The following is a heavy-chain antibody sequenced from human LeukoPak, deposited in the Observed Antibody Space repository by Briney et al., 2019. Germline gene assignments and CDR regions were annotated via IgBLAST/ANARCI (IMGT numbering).Heavy chain of an antibody. J-gene: IGHJ4*02. D-gene: IGHD6-13*01. CDR1: GFSLSAYG. V-gene: IGHV3-33*01. CDR2: IWYDGTSK. CDR3: ARSKSSSLIDN. Sequence: GRSLRLSCAASGFSLSAYGVHWVRQAPGKGLEWVAVIWYDGTSKDYADSVKGRFTFSRDNSKNTLYLQMNSLTVEDTAVYYCARSKSSSLIDNWGKGTLVTVS.